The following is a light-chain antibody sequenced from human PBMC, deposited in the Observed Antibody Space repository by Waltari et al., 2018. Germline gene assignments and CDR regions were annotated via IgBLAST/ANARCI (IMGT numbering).Light chain of an antibody. CDR1: QSVLSSSNNKNY. Sequence: PDSLAVSLGERATINCKSSQSVLSSSNNKNYLAWFQKKAGQPPKLFITWASTRQSGVPDRFSGSGSGTDFTLTISSLQAEDVAVYYCQQYYAAPLTFGGGTKVEIK. V-gene: IGKV4-1*01. J-gene: IGKJ4*01. CDR3: QQYYAAPLT. CDR2: WAS.